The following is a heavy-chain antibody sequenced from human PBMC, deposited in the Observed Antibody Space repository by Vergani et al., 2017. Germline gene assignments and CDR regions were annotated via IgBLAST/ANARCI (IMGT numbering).Heavy chain of an antibody. CDR3: AKEGGGYCSGGTCYPEY. CDR2: IRSDESRR. V-gene: IGHV3-30*02. CDR1: GFTFSSYE. D-gene: IGHD2-15*01. J-gene: IGHJ4*02. Sequence: VQLLESGGDLVQPGGSLRLSCAASGFTFSSYEMNWVRQAPGKGLEWVASIRSDESRRYYGDSMEGPFTISRDNSKNTLYLQMKSLRPEDTAVYYCAKEGGGYCSGGTCYPEYWGQGTLVIVSS.